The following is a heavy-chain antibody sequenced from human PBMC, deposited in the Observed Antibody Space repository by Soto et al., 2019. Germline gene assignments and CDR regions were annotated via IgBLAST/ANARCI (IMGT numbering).Heavy chain of an antibody. CDR1: GYDFNTNW. CDR2: MYPGDSDT. D-gene: IGHD2-2*01. V-gene: IGHV5-51*01. J-gene: IGHJ4*01. CDR3: ARLPRDCNKTSCYYADH. Sequence: GESLKISCRGSGYDFNTNWFGWVRQLPGKGLEWVGIMYPGDSDTRYNPSLQGHVTLSADGTVSTAFLQWRSLKTSDTGMYFCARLPRDCNKTSCYYADHWGHGTQATVSS.